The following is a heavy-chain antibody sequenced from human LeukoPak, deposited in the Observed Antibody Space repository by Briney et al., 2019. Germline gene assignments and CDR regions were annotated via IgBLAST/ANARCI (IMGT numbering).Heavy chain of an antibody. CDR1: GYSISSGYY. Sequence: SETLSLTCAVSGYSISSGYYWGWIRQPPGKGLEWIGEINHSGSTNYNPSLKSRVTISVDTSKDQFSLKLSSVTAADTAVYYCARGRDIVVVPAAYWFDPWGQGTLVTVSS. D-gene: IGHD2-2*01. CDR3: ARGRDIVVVPAAYWFDP. J-gene: IGHJ5*02. V-gene: IGHV4-38-2*01. CDR2: INHSGST.